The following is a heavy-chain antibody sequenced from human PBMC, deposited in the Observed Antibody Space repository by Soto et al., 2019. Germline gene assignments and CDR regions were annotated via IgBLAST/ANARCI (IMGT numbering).Heavy chain of an antibody. D-gene: IGHD3-22*01. CDR2: ILPIFGTA. Sequence: QVQLVQSGAEVKKPGSSVKVSCKASGGTFSSYAISWVRQAPGQGLEWMGEILPIFGTANYAQKFQGRVTITADESTSTAYLERSSLRSEDTSVYYCARDRGPSSGYYPYWFDPWGQGTLVTVSS. CDR3: ARDRGPSSGYYPYWFDP. V-gene: IGHV1-69*12. CDR1: GGTFSSYA. J-gene: IGHJ5*02.